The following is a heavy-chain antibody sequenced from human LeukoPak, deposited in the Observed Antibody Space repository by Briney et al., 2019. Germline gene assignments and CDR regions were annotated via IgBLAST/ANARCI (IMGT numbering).Heavy chain of an antibody. D-gene: IGHD3-22*01. CDR2: ISSSSSYI. J-gene: IGHJ3*01. CDR3: ARTIYYYESTSYFSDAFDV. Sequence: GGSLRLSCAASGFTFSSYSMNWVRQAPGKGLEWVSSISSSSSYIYYADSVKGRFTISRDDAKNSLYLEMDSLRAEDTAVYYCARTIYYYESTSYFSDAFDVWGQGTMVTVSS. V-gene: IGHV3-21*01. CDR1: GFTFSSYS.